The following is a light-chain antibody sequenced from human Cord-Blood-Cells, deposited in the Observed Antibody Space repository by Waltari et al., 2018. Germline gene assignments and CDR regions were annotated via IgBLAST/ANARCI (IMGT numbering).Light chain of an antibody. CDR2: DVS. CDR3: SSYTSSSTYV. J-gene: IGLJ1*01. Sequence: QSALTQPASVSGSPGQSITISCTGTSSDVGGSNYVSWYQQPPGKAPKLMIYDVSNRPSGLFNRFSCSKSGNTASLTISGLQAEDEADYYCSSYTSSSTYVFGTGTKVTVL. V-gene: IGLV2-14*01. CDR1: SSDVGGSNY.